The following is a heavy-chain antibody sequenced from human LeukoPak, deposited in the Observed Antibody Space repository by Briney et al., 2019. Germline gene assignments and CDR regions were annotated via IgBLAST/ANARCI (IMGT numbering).Heavy chain of an antibody. V-gene: IGHV1-18*01. CDR3: ARESEQWLVPGDDAFDI. CDR2: ISAYNGNT. CDR1: GYTFTSYG. D-gene: IGHD6-19*01. J-gene: IGHJ3*02. Sequence: GASVKVSCKASGYTFTSYGISWVRQAPGQGLEWMGWISAYNGNTNYAQKLQGRVTMTTDTSTSTAYMELRSLRSDDTAVYYCARESEQWLVPGDDAFDIWGQGTMVTVSS.